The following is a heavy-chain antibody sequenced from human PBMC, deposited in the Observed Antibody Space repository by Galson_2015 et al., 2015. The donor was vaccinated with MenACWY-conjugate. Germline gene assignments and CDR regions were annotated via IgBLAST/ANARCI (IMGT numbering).Heavy chain of an antibody. V-gene: IGHV5-51*01. Sequence: QSGAEVKKPGESLKISCKGSGYSFTSYWIGWVRQMPGKGLEWMGIIYPGDSDTRYSPSFQGQVTISADKSISTAYLQWSSLKASDTAMYYCARSNGGIAAPYYYYGMDVWGQGTTATVSS. CDR2: IYPGDSDT. CDR3: ARSNGGIAAPYYYYGMDV. D-gene: IGHD6-13*01. J-gene: IGHJ6*02. CDR1: GYSFTSYW.